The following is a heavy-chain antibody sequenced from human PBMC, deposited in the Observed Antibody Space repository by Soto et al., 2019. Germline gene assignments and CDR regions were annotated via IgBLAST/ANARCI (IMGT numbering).Heavy chain of an antibody. CDR2: IIPIFGTA. CDR3: ARGSWWELPTAPYYYYGMDV. D-gene: IGHD1-26*01. CDR1: GGTFSSYA. J-gene: IGHJ6*02. V-gene: IGHV1-69*06. Sequence: QVQLVQSGAEVKKPGSSVKVSCKASGGTFSSYAISWVRQAPGQGLEWMGGIIPIFGTANYAQKFQGRVTITADKSTSPDYMELSSLRSEDTAVYYCARGSWWELPTAPYYYYGMDVWGQGPTVTVSS.